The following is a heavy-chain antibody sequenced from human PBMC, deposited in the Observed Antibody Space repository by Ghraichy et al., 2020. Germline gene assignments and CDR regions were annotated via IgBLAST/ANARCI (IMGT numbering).Heavy chain of an antibody. Sequence: VGSLRLSCAASGFTFSSYAMSWVRQAPGKGLEWVSAISGSGGSTYYADSVKGRFTISRDNSKNTLYLQMNSLRAEDTAVYYCAKVRRSGYYKYYFDYWGQGTLVTVSS. CDR1: GFTFSSYA. D-gene: IGHD3-22*01. J-gene: IGHJ4*02. V-gene: IGHV3-23*01. CDR3: AKVRRSGYYKYYFDY. CDR2: ISGSGGST.